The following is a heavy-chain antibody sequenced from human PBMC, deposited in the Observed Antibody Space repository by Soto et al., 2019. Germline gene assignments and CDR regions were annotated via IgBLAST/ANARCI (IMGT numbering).Heavy chain of an antibody. CDR2: INHSGST. J-gene: IGHJ4*02. CDR3: ARGKVVRGSYVTLDY. Sequence: QVQLQQWGAGLLKPSETLSLSSAVCGGSFSGYYWSWIRQPPGKGLEWIGEINHSGSTNYNPSLKSRVTLAVDTSKNQFSLKLSSVTAADTAVYYCARGKVVRGSYVTLDYWGQGTLVTVSS. D-gene: IGHD3-10*01. V-gene: IGHV4-34*01. CDR1: GGSFSGYY.